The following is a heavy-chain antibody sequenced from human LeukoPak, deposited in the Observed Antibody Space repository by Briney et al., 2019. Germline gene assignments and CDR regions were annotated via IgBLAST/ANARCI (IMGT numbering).Heavy chain of an antibody. CDR2: IHYTGST. D-gene: IGHD3-10*01. V-gene: IGHV4-59*01. J-gene: IGHJ5*02. CDR1: GGSISSYY. Sequence: TSETLSLTCTVSGGSISSYYWSWIRQSPGKGLECIGYIHYTGSTNYNPSLKSRVTISVETSKKQFSLKLKSVTAADTAVYYCARGGYYGSGNDFRFDPWGQGTLVTVSS. CDR3: ARGGYYGSGNDFRFDP.